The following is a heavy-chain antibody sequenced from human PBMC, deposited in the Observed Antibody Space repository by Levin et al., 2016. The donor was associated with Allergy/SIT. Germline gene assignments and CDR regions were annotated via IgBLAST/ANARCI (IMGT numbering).Heavy chain of an antibody. Sequence: SETLSLTCAVSGASFISGNWWSWVRQPPGKGLEWIGEINHSGSTKYNPSLKSRVTISGDNSKNQFSLKLSSVTAADTAVYYCAGYSRPYTFDYWGQGTRVTVSS. CDR2: INHSGST. D-gene: IGHD3-16*01. J-gene: IGHJ4*02. V-gene: IGHV4-4*02. CDR3: AGYSRPYTFDY. CDR1: GASFISGNW.